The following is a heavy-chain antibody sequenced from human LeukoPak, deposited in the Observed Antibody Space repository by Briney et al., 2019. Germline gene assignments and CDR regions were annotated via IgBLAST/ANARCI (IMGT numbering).Heavy chain of an antibody. Sequence: SETLSLTCTVSGGSISSYYWSWIRQPPGKGLEWIGYIYYSGSTNYNPSLKSRVTISVDTSKNQFSLKLSSVTAADTAVYYCARQRRDSYGYWYFDLWGRGTLVTVSS. J-gene: IGHJ2*01. V-gene: IGHV4-59*08. CDR3: ARQRRDSYGYWYFDL. CDR1: GGSISSYY. CDR2: IYYSGST. D-gene: IGHD5-18*01.